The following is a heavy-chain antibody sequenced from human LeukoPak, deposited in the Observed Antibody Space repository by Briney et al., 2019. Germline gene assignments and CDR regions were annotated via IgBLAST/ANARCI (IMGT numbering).Heavy chain of an antibody. CDR3: ARDFVMGYSSGYFRYYYRMDV. D-gene: IGHD3-22*01. Sequence: PGGSLRLSCAASGFTFSSYSMNWVRQAPGKGLEGVSSISSSSSYIYCADSVKGRFTISRDNAKNSLYLQMNSLRAEDTAVYYCARDFVMGYSSGYFRYYYRMDVWGQGTTVTVSS. J-gene: IGHJ6*02. CDR2: ISSSSSYI. V-gene: IGHV3-21*01. CDR1: GFTFSSYS.